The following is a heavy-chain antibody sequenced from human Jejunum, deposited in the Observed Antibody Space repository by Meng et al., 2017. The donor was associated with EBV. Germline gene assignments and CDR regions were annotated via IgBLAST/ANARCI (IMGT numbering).Heavy chain of an antibody. CDR1: GGSISSSSYY. J-gene: IGHJ4*02. Sequence: QRQLHESGPGLVKPPETLSLTCTVSGGSISSSSYYWGWIRQPPGKGLEWIGTYYNSGSTYYNPSLKSRVTISVDTSKNQFSLKLISVTATDTAAYYCARQGPSGRTFDYWGQGTLVTVSS. V-gene: IGHV4-39*01. D-gene: IGHD1-26*01. CDR2: YYNSGST. CDR3: ARQGPSGRTFDY.